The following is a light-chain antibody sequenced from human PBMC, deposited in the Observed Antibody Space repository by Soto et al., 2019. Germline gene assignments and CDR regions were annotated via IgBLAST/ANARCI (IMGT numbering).Light chain of an antibody. J-gene: IGKJ1*01. CDR2: GAS. CDR1: QSLSNSY. Sequence: EIVLTHSPVTLSMSPRERATLSYKASQSLSNSYLAWYQQKPGQAPRVLSYGASNRDTGILERFSGSGSGRDFPLTISRLEPEAVAVYYCEQYGSSPRLGEGNKVDI. V-gene: IGKV3-20*01. CDR3: EQYGSSPR.